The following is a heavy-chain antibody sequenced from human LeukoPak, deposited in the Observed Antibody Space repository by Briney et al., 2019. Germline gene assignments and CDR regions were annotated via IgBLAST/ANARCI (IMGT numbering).Heavy chain of an antibody. CDR3: TTDLLVAVTADDAFDI. Sequence: SGGSLRLSCAASGFTFSNAWMSWVRQAPGKGLEWVGRIKSKTDGGTTDYAAPVKGRFTISRDDSKNTLYLQMNSLKTEDTAVYYCTTDLLVAVTADDAFDIWGQGTMVTVSS. CDR2: IKSKTDGGTT. CDR1: GFTFSNAW. V-gene: IGHV3-15*01. J-gene: IGHJ3*02. D-gene: IGHD2-21*02.